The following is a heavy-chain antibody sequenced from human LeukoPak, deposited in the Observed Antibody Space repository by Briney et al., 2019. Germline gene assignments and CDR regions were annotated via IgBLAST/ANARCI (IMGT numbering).Heavy chain of an antibody. Sequence: GGSPTNCCAPSGFRFSSQAMNWGRQAPGKGLEWVSYMSSSGSTIIYADSVKGRFTISRDNAKNSLYLQMNSLRAEDTAVYYCARGLNSYGADVWDPGHPVSVSS. V-gene: IGHV3-48*03. J-gene: IGHJ6*02. CDR2: MSSSGSTI. CDR1: GFRFSSQA. CDR3: ARGLNSYGADV.